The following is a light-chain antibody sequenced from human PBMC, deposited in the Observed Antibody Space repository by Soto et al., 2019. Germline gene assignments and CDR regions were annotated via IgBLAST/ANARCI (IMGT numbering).Light chain of an antibody. CDR1: QSVSSSY. CDR2: GAS. CDR3: QQYGSSPWT. V-gene: IGKV3-20*01. Sequence: ESVLTHSPGTLSLSPCERATLSCSASQSVSSSYLAWYQQKPGQAPRLLIYGASSRATGIPDRFSGSGSGTDFTLTISRLEPEDFAVYYCQQYGSSPWTFGQGTKVDIK. J-gene: IGKJ1*01.